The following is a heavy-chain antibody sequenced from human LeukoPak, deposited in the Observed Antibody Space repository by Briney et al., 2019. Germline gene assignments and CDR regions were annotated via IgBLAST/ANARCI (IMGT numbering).Heavy chain of an antibody. D-gene: IGHD3-10*01. CDR3: AKDSVLLWFGELLGFDY. Sequence: GGSLRLSCAASGFTFSSYAMSWVRQAPGKGLEWVSAISGSGGSTYYADSVKGRFTISRDNSKNTLYLQMNGLRAEDTAVYYCAKDSVLLWFGELLGFDYWGQGTLVTVSS. V-gene: IGHV3-23*01. J-gene: IGHJ4*02. CDR1: GFTFSSYA. CDR2: ISGSGGST.